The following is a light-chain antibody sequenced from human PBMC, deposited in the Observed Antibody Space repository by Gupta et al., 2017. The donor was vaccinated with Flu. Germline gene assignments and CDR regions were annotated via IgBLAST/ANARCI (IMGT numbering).Light chain of an antibody. V-gene: IGLV3-25*02. Sequence: SHEVTQPPSVSVSPGQTARITCSGDELPNQYTYWYQQKPGQAPVLVMKKETERPSGIPERFSGSISGTTVTLTISGAHADDEADYYCQTSDRGGTYQLFGGGTKLTVL. J-gene: IGLJ2*01. CDR3: QTSDRGGTYQL. CDR1: ELPNQY. CDR2: KET.